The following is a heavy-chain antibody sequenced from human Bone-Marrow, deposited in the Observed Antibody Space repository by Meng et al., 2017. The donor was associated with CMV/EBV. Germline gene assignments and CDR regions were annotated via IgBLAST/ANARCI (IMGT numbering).Heavy chain of an antibody. CDR3: VKVRTILRYELFEY. CDR1: GFLFTTHA. D-gene: IGHD2-2*01. Sequence: GGSLRLSCATSGFLFTTHAMTWVRQAPGKGLEWVSTISLTGGRTYYADSVKGRFTISRDNSKSTLYLQTNSLRPEDTATYYCVKVRTILRYELFEYWGRGTLVTVSS. CDR2: ISLTGGRT. J-gene: IGHJ4*02. V-gene: IGHV3-23*01.